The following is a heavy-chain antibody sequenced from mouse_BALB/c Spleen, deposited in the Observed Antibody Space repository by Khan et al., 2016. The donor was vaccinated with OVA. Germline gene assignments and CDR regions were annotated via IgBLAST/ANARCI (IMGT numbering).Heavy chain of an antibody. D-gene: IGHD2-1*01. V-gene: IGHV9-3-1*01. CDR3: SRSNGNYWFAY. Sequence: QIQLVQSGPELKKPGETVKISCKASGYTLTNYGMNWVKQAPGKDLKWMGWINTYTGGATYADDFKGRFAFSLETSARTAYLQTNNLKNDDTSTYFCSRSNGNYWFAYWGQGTLVTVSA. CDR2: INTYTGGA. CDR1: GYTLTNYG. J-gene: IGHJ3*01.